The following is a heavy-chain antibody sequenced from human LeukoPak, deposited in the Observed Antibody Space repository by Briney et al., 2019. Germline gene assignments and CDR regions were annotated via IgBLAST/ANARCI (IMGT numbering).Heavy chain of an antibody. V-gene: IGHV1-46*01. CDR2: INPSAGST. J-gene: IGHJ4*02. CDR3: ARDRHYYDSSGSRGVMGN. D-gene: IGHD3-22*01. CDR1: GYTFTGYY. Sequence: GASVKVSCKASGYTFTGYYMHWVRQAPGQGLEWMGIINPSAGSTSYAQKFQGRVTMTRDMSTSTVYMELSSLRSDDTAVYYCARDRHYYDSSGSRGVMGNWGQGTLVTVSS.